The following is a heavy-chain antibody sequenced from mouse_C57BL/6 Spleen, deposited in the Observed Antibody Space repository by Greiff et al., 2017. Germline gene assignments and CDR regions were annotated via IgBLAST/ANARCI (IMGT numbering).Heavy chain of an antibody. V-gene: IGHV7-3*01. CDR3: ARYRYSNYGYFDV. D-gene: IGHD2-5*01. CDR1: GFTFTDYY. J-gene: IGHJ1*03. Sequence: EVKLQESGGGLVQPGGSLSLSCAASGFTFTDYYMSWVRQPPGKALEWLGFIRNKANGYTTEYSASVKGRFTISRDNSQSILYLQMNALRAEDSATYYCARYRYSNYGYFDVWGTGTTVTVSS. CDR2: IRNKANGYTT.